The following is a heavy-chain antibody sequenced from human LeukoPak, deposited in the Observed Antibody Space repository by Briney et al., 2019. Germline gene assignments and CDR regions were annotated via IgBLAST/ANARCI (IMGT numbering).Heavy chain of an antibody. D-gene: IGHD1-26*01. V-gene: IGHV4-4*09. Sequence: SETLSLTCTVSGGSINISYWSWIRQPPGKGLEWIGYIYHRGSTNYNPSLKSRITVSVDTSKNQFSLKVTSVTAADTAVYYCARVIKWDGAAHPAHYYYGMDVWGQGTTVTVSS. CDR2: IYHRGST. J-gene: IGHJ6*02. CDR1: GGSINISY. CDR3: ARVIKWDGAAHPAHYYYGMDV.